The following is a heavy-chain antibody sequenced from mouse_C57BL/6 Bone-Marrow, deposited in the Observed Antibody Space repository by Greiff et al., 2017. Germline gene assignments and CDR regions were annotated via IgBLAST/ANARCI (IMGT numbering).Heavy chain of an antibody. J-gene: IGHJ2*01. CDR3: VGDSSVRYYFDY. V-gene: IGHV1-7*01. CDR1: GYTFTSYW. D-gene: IGHD3-2*02. Sequence: QVQLQQSGAELAKPGASVKLSCKASGYTFTSYWMHWVKQRPGQGLEWIGYINPSSGYTKYNQKFKDKATLTADKSSSTAYMQLSSLTYEDSAVYYCVGDSSVRYYFDYWGQGTTLTVSS. CDR2: INPSSGYT.